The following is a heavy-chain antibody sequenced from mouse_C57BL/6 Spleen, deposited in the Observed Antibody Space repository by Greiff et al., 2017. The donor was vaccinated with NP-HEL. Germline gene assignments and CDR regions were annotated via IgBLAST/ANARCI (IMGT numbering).Heavy chain of an antibody. V-gene: IGHV1-52*01. Sequence: QIQLPQPGAELVRPWSSVKLSFKASGYTFTSSWMHWVKPRPIPSLEWIGNIDPSDSGTHYNKKFQDKATLTVDKSSSTAYMQLSSLTSEDSAVYYCARWDYGSRLFDYWGQGTTLTVSS. J-gene: IGHJ2*01. CDR3: ARWDYGSRLFDY. CDR2: IDPSDSGT. D-gene: IGHD1-1*01. CDR1: GYTFTSSW.